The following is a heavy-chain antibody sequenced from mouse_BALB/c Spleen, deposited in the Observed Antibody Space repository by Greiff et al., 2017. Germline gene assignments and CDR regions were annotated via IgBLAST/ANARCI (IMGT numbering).Heavy chain of an antibody. V-gene: IGHV2-6-7*01. CDR1: GFSLTGYG. CDR2: IWGDGST. J-gene: IGHJ1*01. Sequence: QVQLKESGPGLVAPSQSLSITCTVSGFSLTGYGVNWVRQPPGKGLEWLGMIWGDGSTDYNSALKSRLSISKDNSKSQVFLKMNSLQTDDTARYYCARDRYYGSDWYFDVWGAGTTVTVSS. CDR3: ARDRYYGSDWYFDV. D-gene: IGHD1-1*01.